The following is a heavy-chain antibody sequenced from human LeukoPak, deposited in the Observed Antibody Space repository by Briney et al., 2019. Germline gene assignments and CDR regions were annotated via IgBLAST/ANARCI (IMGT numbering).Heavy chain of an antibody. D-gene: IGHD5-12*01. J-gene: IGHJ4*02. CDR2: IKQDGSAK. Sequence: GGSLRLSCAASGFTFSSYWMSWVRQAPGKGLEWVANIKQDGSAKYYVDSVKRRFTISRDNAKNSLYLQMNSLRDEDTAVYYCARDVRVVATSYFDYWGQGTLVTVSS. V-gene: IGHV3-7*01. CDR1: GFTFSSYW. CDR3: ARDVRVVATSYFDY.